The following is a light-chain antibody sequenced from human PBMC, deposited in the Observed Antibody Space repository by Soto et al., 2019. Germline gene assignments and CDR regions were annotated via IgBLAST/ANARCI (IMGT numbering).Light chain of an antibody. V-gene: IGLV2-8*01. CDR1: SSGVGGYKY. Sequence: QSALTQPPSASGSLGQSVTISCTGTSSGVGGYKYVSWYQQHPGKAPKVMICEVNKRPSGVPDRFSGSKSGNTASLTVSGLQAEDEADYYCSSYAGSNNWVFGGGTKVTVL. J-gene: IGLJ3*02. CDR2: EVN. CDR3: SSYAGSNNWV.